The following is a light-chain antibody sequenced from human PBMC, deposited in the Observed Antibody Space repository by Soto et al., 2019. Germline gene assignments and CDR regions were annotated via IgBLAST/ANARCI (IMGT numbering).Light chain of an antibody. J-gene: IGLJ1*01. CDR2: DVS. Sequence: QPVLAQRASVSGAPGQSITISCTGTSSDVGGYNYVSWNQQHPGKAPKLMIYDVSNRPSGVSNRFSGSKSGNTASLTISGLQPEDEADYYCCSYTTSNTRQIVFGTGTKVTVL. V-gene: IGLV2-14*01. CDR3: CSYTTSNTRQIV. CDR1: SSDVGGYNY.